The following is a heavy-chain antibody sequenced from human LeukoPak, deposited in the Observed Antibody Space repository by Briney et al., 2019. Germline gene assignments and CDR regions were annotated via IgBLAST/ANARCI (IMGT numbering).Heavy chain of an antibody. Sequence: SCKASGYTFSSYAMSWVRQAPGKGLEWVSAISGSGGSTYYADSVKGRFTISRDNSKNTLYLQMNSLRAEDTAVYYCAKARNLYYYDSSGYPDDYWGQGTLVTVSS. CDR1: GYTFSSYA. D-gene: IGHD3-22*01. V-gene: IGHV3-23*01. J-gene: IGHJ4*02. CDR3: AKARNLYYYDSSGYPDDY. CDR2: ISGSGGST.